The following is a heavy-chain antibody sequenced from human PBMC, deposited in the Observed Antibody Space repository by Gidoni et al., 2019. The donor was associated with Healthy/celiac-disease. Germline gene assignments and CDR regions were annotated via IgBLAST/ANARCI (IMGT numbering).Heavy chain of an antibody. Sequence: EVQLLESGGGLVQPGGSLRLSCAASGFTFSSYAMSWVRQAPGKGLEWVSAISGSGGSTYYADSVKGRFTISRDNSKNTLYLQMNSLRAEDTAVYYCAKVGSGLWFGELSGQGYFDYWGQGTLVTVSS. CDR3: AKVGSGLWFGELSGQGYFDY. J-gene: IGHJ4*02. V-gene: IGHV3-23*01. CDR1: GFTFSSYA. D-gene: IGHD3-10*01. CDR2: ISGSGGST.